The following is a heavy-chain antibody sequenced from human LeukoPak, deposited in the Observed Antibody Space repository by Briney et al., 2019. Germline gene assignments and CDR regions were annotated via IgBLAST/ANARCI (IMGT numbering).Heavy chain of an antibody. D-gene: IGHD6-6*01. V-gene: IGHV3-30*18. Sequence: GGSLRLSCEASGFTFRSYGMHWVRQAPGKGLEWVTVISYDGSTKYYADPVKGRFTISRDNSQNTLYLQMDVLRPEDTALYYCAKEQAEYISSSVDYWGQGTLVTVSS. CDR1: GFTFRSYG. J-gene: IGHJ4*02. CDR2: ISYDGSTK. CDR3: AKEQAEYISSSVDY.